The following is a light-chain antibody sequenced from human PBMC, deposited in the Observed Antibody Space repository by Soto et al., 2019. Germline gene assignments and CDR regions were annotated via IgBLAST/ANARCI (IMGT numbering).Light chain of an antibody. V-gene: IGKV2-28*01. CDR3: MQPLQSWT. Sequence: DIVMTQSPLSLPVTPGEPASISCRPSQSLLHSNGYNYLDWYLQKPGQSPQLLIYLGSNRASRVPDRFSGSGSGTDFTLKISRVEAEDVGVYYCMQPLQSWTFGQGTKVDIK. CDR1: QSLLHSNGYNY. J-gene: IGKJ1*01. CDR2: LGS.